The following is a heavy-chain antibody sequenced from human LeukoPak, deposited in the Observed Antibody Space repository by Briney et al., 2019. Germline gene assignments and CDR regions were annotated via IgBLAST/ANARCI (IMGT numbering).Heavy chain of an antibody. J-gene: IGHJ4*02. CDR2: IIPIFGTA. CDR3: AREKGDYYDSSGYYY. V-gene: IGHV1-69*01. D-gene: IGHD3-22*01. Sequence: GSSVKVSCKASGGTFSSYAISWVRQAPGQGLEWMGGIIPIFGTANYAQKFQGRVTITADESTSTAYMELSSLRTEDTAMYYCAREKGDYYDSSGYYYWGQGTLVTVSS. CDR1: GGTFSSYA.